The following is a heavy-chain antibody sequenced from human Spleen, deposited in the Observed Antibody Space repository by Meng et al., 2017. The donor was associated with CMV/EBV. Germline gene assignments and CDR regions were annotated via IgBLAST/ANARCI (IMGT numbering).Heavy chain of an antibody. J-gene: IGHJ6*01. V-gene: IGHV1-2*02. Sequence: ASVKVSCKADGYTFPLYYIHWVRQAPGQGLEWMRWINPNTGGTNSAQIFQGRVTMTGDTSTSTAYLELSRLTSDDTALYYCARNSGQNYYYGLDAWGQGTTVTVSS. CDR1: GYTFPLYY. CDR2: INPNTGGT. D-gene: IGHD5-12*01. CDR3: ARNSGQNYYYGLDA.